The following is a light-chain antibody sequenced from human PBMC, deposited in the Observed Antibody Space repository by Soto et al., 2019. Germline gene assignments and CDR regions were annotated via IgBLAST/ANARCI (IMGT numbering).Light chain of an antibody. Sequence: EIVLTQSPGTLSLSPGERATLSCRASQTINSSYLTWYQQKPGQAPRLLIYSASSRATDIPDRFSGSGSGTDFTLNISRMEPEAFAVYYCQLYGVSPPKYNFGRGTKLEI. CDR2: SAS. V-gene: IGKV3-20*01. J-gene: IGKJ2*01. CDR1: QTINSSY. CDR3: QLYGVSPPKYN.